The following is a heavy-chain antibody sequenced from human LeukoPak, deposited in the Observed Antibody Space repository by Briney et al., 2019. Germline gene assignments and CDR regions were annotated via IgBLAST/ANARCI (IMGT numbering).Heavy chain of an antibody. Sequence: GGSLRLSCAASGFTFSTYSMNWVRQAPGKGLEWVSYIGSSSSTIYYADSVKGRFTISRDNAKNSLCLQMNSLRAEDTAVYYCARGSTYYDSSGQVPFDYWGQGTLVTVSS. J-gene: IGHJ4*02. V-gene: IGHV3-48*01. CDR1: GFTFSTYS. D-gene: IGHD3-22*01. CDR2: IGSSSSTI. CDR3: ARGSTYYDSSGQVPFDY.